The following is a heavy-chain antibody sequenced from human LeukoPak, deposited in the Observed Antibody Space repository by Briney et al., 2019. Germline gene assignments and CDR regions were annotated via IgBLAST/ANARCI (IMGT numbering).Heavy chain of an antibody. J-gene: IGHJ1*01. CDR1: GFTFSGYY. V-gene: IGHV3-11*01. CDR3: ARGNEYYYDSSGYLH. CDR2: ISDSGSTI. D-gene: IGHD3-22*01. Sequence: GGSLRLSCAASGFTFSGYYMSWIRQAPGKGLEWVSYISDSGSTIHYADSVRGRFTISRDNVENSLYLQMNSLRVEDTAVYYCARGNEYYYDSSGYLHWGQGTLVIVSS.